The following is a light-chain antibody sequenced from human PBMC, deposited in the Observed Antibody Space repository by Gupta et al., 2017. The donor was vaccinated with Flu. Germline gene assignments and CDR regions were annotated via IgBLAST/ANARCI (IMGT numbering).Light chain of an antibody. CDR2: ATS. J-gene: IGKJ4*01. V-gene: IGKV1-39*01. Sequence: DIQMTQSPSSLSASVGDRVTITCRASQSISDYLNWYQQKPGKAPKLLIYATSGVQSGVPSRFSGSGSGTDFTLTISRLQPEDFATYYCQQSDGTPITFGGGTKVEIK. CDR1: QSISDY. CDR3: QQSDGTPIT.